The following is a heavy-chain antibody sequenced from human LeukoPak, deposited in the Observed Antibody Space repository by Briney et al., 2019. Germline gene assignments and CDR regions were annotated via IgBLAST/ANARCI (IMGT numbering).Heavy chain of an antibody. V-gene: IGHV1-8*03. Sequence: GASVKVSCKASGYTFTSYDINWVRQATGQGLEWMGWMNPNSGNTGYAQKFQGRVTITRNTSISTAYMELRSLTSDDTAVYYCARDTTVWSTSSGVHYWGQGTLVTVSS. J-gene: IGHJ4*02. CDR3: ARDTTVWSTSSGVHY. CDR2: MNPNSGNT. CDR1: GYTFTSYD. D-gene: IGHD6-6*01.